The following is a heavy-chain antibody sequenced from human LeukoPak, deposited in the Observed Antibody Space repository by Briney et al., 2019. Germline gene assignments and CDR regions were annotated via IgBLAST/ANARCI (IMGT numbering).Heavy chain of an antibody. CDR2: ISGSGSDL. V-gene: IGHV3-11*01. CDR3: VKGGWLDD. D-gene: IGHD2-15*01. J-gene: IGHJ4*02. CDR1: GFTFSDYY. Sequence: GGSLRLSCVACGFTFSDYYMNWIRQAPGRGLEWVSYISGSGSDLYYADSVKGRVTISRDNFNNLLYLGMHSLRGDDTAIYYCVKGGWLDDYGQGTLVTVSS.